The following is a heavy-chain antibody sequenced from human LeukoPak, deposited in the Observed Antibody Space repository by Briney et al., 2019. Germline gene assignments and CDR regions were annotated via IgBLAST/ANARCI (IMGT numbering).Heavy chain of an antibody. CDR1: GFTFSNYA. J-gene: IGHJ4*02. V-gene: IGHV3-23*01. CDR2: ITGSGGNT. CDR3: AKWGDYNVLTGYYVSDY. Sequence: GASLRLSCAASGFTFSNYAMSWVRQAPGKGLEWVSAITGSGGNTYYADSVKGRFTISRDNSKNTVFLQMNSLRAEDTAVYYCAKWGDYNVLTGYYVSDYWGQGTLVTVSS. D-gene: IGHD3-9*01.